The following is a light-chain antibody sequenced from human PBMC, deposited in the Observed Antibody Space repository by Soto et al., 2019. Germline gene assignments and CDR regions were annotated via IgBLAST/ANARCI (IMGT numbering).Light chain of an antibody. Sequence: DIHMTRSPSSLSASVGNMLTITCRASQGIGIYLAWYQQTKGQVPKHLIYGASKLQSGVPSRFSGGGSGTNFTLTISSLKPEDVATYYCQNYKRAPITFGQGTRLEIK. CDR3: QNYKRAPIT. J-gene: IGKJ5*01. CDR1: QGIGIY. CDR2: GAS. V-gene: IGKV1-27*01.